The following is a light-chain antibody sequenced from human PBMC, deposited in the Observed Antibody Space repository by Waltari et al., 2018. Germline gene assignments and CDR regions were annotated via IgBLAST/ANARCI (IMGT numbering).Light chain of an antibody. CDR2: AVS. CDR3: SSYTSSSSRL. Sequence: QSALTQPASVSGSPGQSITLPCTGPSSDVGAYTYVSWYQQHPGKAPKLMIFAVSNRPSGVSTRFSGSKSGNTASLTISGLQAEDEAVYHCSSYTSSSSRLFGGGTKVTVL. V-gene: IGLV2-14*03. J-gene: IGLJ3*02. CDR1: SSDVGAYTY.